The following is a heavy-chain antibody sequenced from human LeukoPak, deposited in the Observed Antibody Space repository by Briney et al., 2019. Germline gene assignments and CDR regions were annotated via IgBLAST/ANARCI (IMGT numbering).Heavy chain of an antibody. CDR2: IYTSGST. V-gene: IGHV4-4*07. CDR1: GGSISSYY. Sequence: SATLSLTCTVSGGSISSYYWSWIRQPAGKGLEWIGRIYTSGSTNYNPSLKSRVTMSVDTSKNQFSLKLSSVTAADTAVYYCARHKRSSRTQVLYFDYWGQGTLVTVSS. CDR3: ARHKRSSRTQVLYFDY. J-gene: IGHJ4*02. D-gene: IGHD6-13*01.